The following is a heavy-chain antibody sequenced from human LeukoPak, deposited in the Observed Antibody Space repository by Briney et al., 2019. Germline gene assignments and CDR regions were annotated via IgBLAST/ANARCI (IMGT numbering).Heavy chain of an antibody. J-gene: IGHJ5*02. CDR3: ARARKSGGITMIRGVKDRGWFDP. D-gene: IGHD3-10*01. V-gene: IGHV3-30*02. CDR2: IRYDGSNK. CDR1: GFTFSNYG. Sequence: GGSLRLSCAASGFTFSNYGMHWVRQAPGKGLEWVAFIRYDGSNKSYADSVKGRFTISRDNSKNTLYLQMNSLRAEDTAVYYCARARKSGGITMIRGVKDRGWFDPWGQGTLVTVSS.